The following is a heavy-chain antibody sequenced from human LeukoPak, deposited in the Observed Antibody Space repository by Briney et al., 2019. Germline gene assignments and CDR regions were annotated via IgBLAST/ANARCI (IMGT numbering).Heavy chain of an antibody. D-gene: IGHD4-17*01. CDR2: ITGNHGAT. CDR3: TKDPNGDYVGAFDP. CDR1: GFTFTNFA. J-gene: IGHJ5*02. V-gene: IGHV3-23*01. Sequence: GGSLRLSCAASGFTFTNFAMTWVRQAPGEGLEWVSSITGNHGATYNINSVRGRFTISRDNSQNTLYLQMNSLRAEDTAVYYCTKDPNGDYVGAFDPWGQGTVVTVSS.